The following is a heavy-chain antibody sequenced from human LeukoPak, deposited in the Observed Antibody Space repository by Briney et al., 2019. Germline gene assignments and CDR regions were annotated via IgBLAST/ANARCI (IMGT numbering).Heavy chain of an antibody. Sequence: SETLSLTCTVSGGSISSGSYYWSWIRQPAGKGLEWIGRIYTSGSTNYNPSLKSRVTISLDTSENHFSLKLSSVTAADTAVYYCARVTTGGYYNNWGQGTLVTVSS. V-gene: IGHV4-61*02. CDR3: ARVTTGGYYNN. J-gene: IGHJ4*02. CDR1: GGSISSGSYY. CDR2: IYTSGST. D-gene: IGHD3-22*01.